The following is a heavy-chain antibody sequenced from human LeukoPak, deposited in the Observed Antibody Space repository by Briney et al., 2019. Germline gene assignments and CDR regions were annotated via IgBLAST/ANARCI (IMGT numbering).Heavy chain of an antibody. CDR1: GGTFSSYA. CDR3: ARGELLYDRSGFDY. CDR2: IIPIFGTA. Sequence: SVKVSCKASGGTFSSYAISWVRQAPGQGLEWMGGIIPIFGTANYAQKFQGRVTITTDESTSTAYMELSSLRSEDTAVYYCARGELLYDRSGFDYWGQGTLVTVSS. J-gene: IGHJ4*02. V-gene: IGHV1-69*05. D-gene: IGHD3-22*01.